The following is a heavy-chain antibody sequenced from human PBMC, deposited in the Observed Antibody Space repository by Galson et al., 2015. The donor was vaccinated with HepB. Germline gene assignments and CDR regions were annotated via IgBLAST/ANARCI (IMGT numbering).Heavy chain of an antibody. CDR1: GFTFRDYP. J-gene: IGHJ4*02. V-gene: IGHV3-49*04. CDR3: ARTTAPDSGSWPYFDY. Sequence: SLRLSCAASGFTFRDYPMSWVRQAPGKGLEWISFIRSKRYGATTEYAASVRGRFIISRDDSKGFAYLDMTSLKTDDTAVYYCARTTAPDSGSWPYFDYWGQGALVIVSS. CDR2: IRSKRYGATT. D-gene: IGHD1-26*01.